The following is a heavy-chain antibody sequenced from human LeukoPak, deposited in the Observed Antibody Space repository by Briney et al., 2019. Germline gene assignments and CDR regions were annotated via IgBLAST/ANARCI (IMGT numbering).Heavy chain of an antibody. Sequence: GGSLRLSCAASGFPFSGSAVTWVRQAPGKGLEWVSAISSTGGNTYYADSLKGRFTISRDNSKNTLYLQMNSLRAEDTAVYYCAIDLSMDDYYYESSGSSFDYWGQGTLVTVSS. CDR2: ISSTGGNT. CDR1: GFPFSGSA. J-gene: IGHJ4*02. V-gene: IGHV3-23*01. D-gene: IGHD3-22*01. CDR3: AIDLSMDDYYYESSGSSFDY.